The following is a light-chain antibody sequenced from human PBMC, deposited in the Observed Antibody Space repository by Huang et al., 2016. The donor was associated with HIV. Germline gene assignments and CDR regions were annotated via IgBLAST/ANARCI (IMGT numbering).Light chain of an antibody. CDR2: DAS. CDR3: QQRSSWPRVT. CDR1: QSVSRF. Sequence: EIVFTQSPSTLSLSPGERATLTCRTSQSVSRFLAWYQQKAGQAPRLLIYDASNRAIDIPARFSGSGSGTDFTLTISSLEPEDFAVYYCQQRSSWPRVTFGGGTKVELK. V-gene: IGKV3-11*01. J-gene: IGKJ4*01.